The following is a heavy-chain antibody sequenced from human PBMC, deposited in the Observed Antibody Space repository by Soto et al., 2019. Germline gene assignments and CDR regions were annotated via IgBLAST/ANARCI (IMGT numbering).Heavy chain of an antibody. J-gene: IGHJ5*02. CDR3: AGESSIFGVVTGGWFDP. Sequence: GASVKVSCKASGYTFTGYYMHWVRQAPGQGLEWMGWINPNSGGTNYAQKFQGWVTMTRDTSISTDYMELSRLRSDDTAVYYCAGESSIFGVVTGGWFDPWGQGTLVTVSS. CDR2: INPNSGGT. V-gene: IGHV1-2*04. CDR1: GYTFTGYY. D-gene: IGHD3-3*01.